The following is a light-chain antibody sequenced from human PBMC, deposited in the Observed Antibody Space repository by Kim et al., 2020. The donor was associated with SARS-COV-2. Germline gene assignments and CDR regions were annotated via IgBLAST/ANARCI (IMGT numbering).Light chain of an antibody. J-gene: IGLJ3*02. CDR3: SAWDSSLSAWL. CDR2: RNN. CDR1: SKNVGNQG. V-gene: IGLV10-54*01. Sequence: RQTATLTCTGNSKNVGNQGAAWLQQHQGHPPKLLSYRNNNRPSGISERYSASRSGNTASLTITGLQPEDEADYFCSAWDSSLSAWLFGGGTQLTVL.